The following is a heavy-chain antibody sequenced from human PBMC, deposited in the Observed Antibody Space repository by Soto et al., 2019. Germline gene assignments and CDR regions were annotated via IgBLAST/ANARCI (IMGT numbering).Heavy chain of an antibody. J-gene: IGHJ4*02. CDR2: IIPIFGTA. D-gene: IGHD3-9*01. CDR1: GGTFSSYA. CDR3: VRLRYFDNDRFY. V-gene: IGHV1-69*13. Sequence: SVKVSCKASGGTFSSYAISWVRQAPGQGLEWMGGIIPIFGTANYAQKFQGRVTITADESTSTAYMELSSLRAEDTAIYYCVRLRYFDNDRFYWGQGSLVTVSS.